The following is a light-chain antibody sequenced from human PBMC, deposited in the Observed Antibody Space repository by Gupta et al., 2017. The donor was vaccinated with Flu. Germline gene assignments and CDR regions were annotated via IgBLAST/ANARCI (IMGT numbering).Light chain of an antibody. CDR1: QGIAIY. Sequence: PSFLSASVGDRVTITCRASQGIAIYLAWYQQKPGKAPNLLIYDRSTVQSGVPSRFSGSGSGTEFTLTISSRQPEDFATYYCQQVHNSPITFGRGTKVDIK. CDR3: QQVHNSPIT. J-gene: IGKJ4*01. V-gene: IGKV1-9*01. CDR2: DRS.